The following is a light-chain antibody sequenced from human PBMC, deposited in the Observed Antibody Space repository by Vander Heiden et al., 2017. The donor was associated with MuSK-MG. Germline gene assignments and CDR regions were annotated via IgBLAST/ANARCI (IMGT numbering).Light chain of an antibody. Sequence: DIQMTQSPSSLSASVGDRVTITCRASQSISNYLNWYQQKPGKAPKLLIYAASSLQSGVPSRFSGSGSGKYFTLTISSRQPEDFASYYCQQTDSDPPRTFGQGTRVEVK. CDR1: QSISNY. J-gene: IGKJ1*01. CDR2: AAS. CDR3: QQTDSDPPRT. V-gene: IGKV1-39*01.